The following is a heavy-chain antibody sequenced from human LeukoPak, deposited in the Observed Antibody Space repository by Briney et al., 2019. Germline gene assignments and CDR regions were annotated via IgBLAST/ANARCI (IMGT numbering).Heavy chain of an antibody. D-gene: IGHD4-17*01. CDR3: AREGVYGDYSVEPPIQDDY. J-gene: IGHJ4*02. Sequence: ASVKVSCKASGYTFTSYYMHWVRHAPGQGLEWMGIINPSGGSTIYAQKLQGRVTMTRGTSTSTAYMVLSSLRSEDTAVYYCAREGVYGDYSVEPPIQDDYWGQGTLVTVSS. CDR2: INPSGGST. CDR1: GYTFTSYY. V-gene: IGHV1-46*04.